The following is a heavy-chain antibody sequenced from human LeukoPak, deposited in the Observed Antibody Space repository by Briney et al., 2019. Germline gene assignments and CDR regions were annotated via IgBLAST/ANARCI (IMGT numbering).Heavy chain of an antibody. J-gene: IGHJ5*02. Sequence: PGGSLRLSCAASGFDFSNYAMYWVRQAPGKGLEWVTIRYDGNTKYYADSVKGRFTISRDNSKNTLYLQMNSLRAEDTAVYYCAKVVRTAAGTSEVDPWGQGTLVTVSS. CDR2: RYDGNTK. CDR3: AKVVRTAAGTSEVDP. V-gene: IGHV3-30*02. CDR1: GFDFSNYA. D-gene: IGHD6-13*01.